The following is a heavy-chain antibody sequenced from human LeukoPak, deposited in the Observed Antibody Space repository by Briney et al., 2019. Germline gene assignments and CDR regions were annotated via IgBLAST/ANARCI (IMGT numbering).Heavy chain of an antibody. V-gene: IGHV3-30*18. CDR1: GVTFSSYG. J-gene: IGHJ6*02. CDR3: AKDRRIAVAGTSGMDV. D-gene: IGHD6-19*01. CDR2: ISYDGSNK. Sequence: PGRSLRLSCAASGVTFSSYGMHWVRQAPGKGLELVAVISYDGSNKYYADSVKGRFTISRDNSKNTLYLQMNSLRAEDTAVYYCAKDRRIAVAGTSGMDVWGQGTTVTVSS.